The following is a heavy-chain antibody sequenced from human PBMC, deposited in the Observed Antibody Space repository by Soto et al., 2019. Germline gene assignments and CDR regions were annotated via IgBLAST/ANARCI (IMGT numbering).Heavy chain of an antibody. J-gene: IGHJ4*02. V-gene: IGHV4-39*01. CDR2: IYYSGST. D-gene: IGHD4-4*01. CDR1: GGSISSSSYY. Sequence: SETLSLTCTVSGGSISSSSYYWGWIRQPPGKGLEWIGSIYYSGSTYYNPSLKSRVTISVDTSKNQFSLKLSSVTAADTAVYYCANLSDDYSNTGYWGQGTLVTVSS. CDR3: ANLSDDYSNTGY.